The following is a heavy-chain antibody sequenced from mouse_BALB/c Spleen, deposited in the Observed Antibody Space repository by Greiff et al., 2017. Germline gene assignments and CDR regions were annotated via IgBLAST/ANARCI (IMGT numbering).Heavy chain of an antibody. V-gene: IGHV1-4*01. Sequence: QVQLQQSGAELARPGASVKMSCKASGYTFTSYTMHWVKQRPGQGLEWIGYINPSSGYTKYNQKFKDKATLTADKASSTAYMQLSSLTSEDSAVYYCAILRYRATGAMDYWGQGTSVTVSS. J-gene: IGHJ4*01. D-gene: IGHD1-1*01. CDR3: AILRYRATGAMDY. CDR1: GYTFTSYT. CDR2: INPSSGYT.